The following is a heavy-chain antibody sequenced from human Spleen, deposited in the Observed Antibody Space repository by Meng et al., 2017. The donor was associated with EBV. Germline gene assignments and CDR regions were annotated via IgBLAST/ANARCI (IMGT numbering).Heavy chain of an antibody. J-gene: IGHJ4*02. CDR2: ISTFNGGT. D-gene: IGHD1-1*01. CDR3: ARDGPGYGYFDF. V-gene: IGHV1-18*04. Sequence: QVQLGQSGAEVKKPGASVKVSCKASGYTFTDYFMHWVRQAPGQGLEWMGCISTFNGGTKFAERFRGRLSMTTDTSTATAYMELRSLRSDDTAVYFCARDGPGYGYFDFWGQGSLVTVSS. CDR1: GYTFTDYF.